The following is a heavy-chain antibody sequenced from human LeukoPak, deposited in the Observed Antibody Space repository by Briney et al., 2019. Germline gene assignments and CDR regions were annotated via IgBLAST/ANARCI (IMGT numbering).Heavy chain of an antibody. CDR1: GVSVTSTIL. Sequence: SETLSLTCDVSGVSVTSTILWTWVRQPPGKGLEWIGEVHLDGRTNYNPSLKSRLIMSVDLPENHISLKLTSVTAADTAVYYFAKEGGFYRPLDYSGQGTLVTVSS. J-gene: IGHJ4*02. CDR3: AKEGGFYRPLDY. CDR2: VHLDGRT. D-gene: IGHD3-3*01. V-gene: IGHV4-4*02.